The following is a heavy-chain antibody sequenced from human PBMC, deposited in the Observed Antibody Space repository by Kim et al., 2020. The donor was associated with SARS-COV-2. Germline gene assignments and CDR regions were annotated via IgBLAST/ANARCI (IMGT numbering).Heavy chain of an antibody. V-gene: IGHV3-21*01. Sequence: YIYYADSVKGRFTISRDNAKNSLYLQMNSLRAEDTAVYYCARDVSGRFDDWGQGTLVTVSS. CDR3: ARDVSGRFDD. J-gene: IGHJ4*02. D-gene: IGHD1-26*01. CDR2: YI.